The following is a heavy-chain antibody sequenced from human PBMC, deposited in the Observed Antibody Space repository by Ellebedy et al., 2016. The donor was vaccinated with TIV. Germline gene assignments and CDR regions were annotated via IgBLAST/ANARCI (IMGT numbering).Heavy chain of an antibody. D-gene: IGHD3-16*02. V-gene: IGHV1-69*13. J-gene: IGHJ4*02. CDR2: VIPVFGTV. CDR1: GGTFSNYA. CDR3: ARVLYDCIWGSYREFDY. Sequence: ASVRVSCXASGGTFSNYAISWVRQVPGQGLEWMGRVIPVFGTVNYTQKYQARVTISADESTSTAYMELSSLRSEDTAVYYCARVLYDCIWGSYREFDYWGQGTLVTVSS.